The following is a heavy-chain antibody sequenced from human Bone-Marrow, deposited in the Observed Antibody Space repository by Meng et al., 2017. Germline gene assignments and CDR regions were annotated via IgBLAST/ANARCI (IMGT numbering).Heavy chain of an antibody. D-gene: IGHD6-19*01. CDR3: FPDAAIS. J-gene: IGHJ4*02. CDR1: GFTFSSFE. Sequence: GESLKISCVVSGFTFSSFEMIWVRQAPGKGLEWVSFIGSSGTPIYYADSVKGRFSISRDNAKNSLYLQMNNLRAEDTAVYYCFPDAAISGGQGTLVTVSS. CDR2: IGSSGTPI. V-gene: IGHV3-48*03.